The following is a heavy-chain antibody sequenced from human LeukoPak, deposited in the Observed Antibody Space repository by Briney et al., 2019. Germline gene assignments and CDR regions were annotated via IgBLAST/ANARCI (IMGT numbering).Heavy chain of an antibody. D-gene: IGHD6-19*01. CDR1: GDSVSSNSAA. CDR2: TYYKSKWYN. CDR3: ARGAVAFGDWFDP. V-gene: IGHV6-1*01. Sequence: SQTLSLTCVISGDSVSSNSAAWNWIRQSPSRGLEWLGRTYYKSKWYNDYAVSVKSRIIINPDTSKNQFSLKLSSVTAADTAVYYCARGAVAFGDWFDPWGQGTLVTVSS. J-gene: IGHJ5*02.